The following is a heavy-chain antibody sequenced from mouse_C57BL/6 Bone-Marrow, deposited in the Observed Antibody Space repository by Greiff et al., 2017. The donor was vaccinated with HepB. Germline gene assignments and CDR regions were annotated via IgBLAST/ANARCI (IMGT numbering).Heavy chain of an antibody. CDR2: IRNKANNHAT. CDR1: GFTFSDAW. J-gene: IGHJ1*03. V-gene: IGHV6-6*01. D-gene: IGHD1-1*01. Sequence: EVKLEESGGGLVQPGGSMKLSCAASGFTFSDAWMDWVRQSPEKGLEWVAEIRNKANNHATYYAESVKGRFTISRDDSKSSVYLQMNSLRAEDTGIYYCTETTVVATPSWYFDVWGTGTTVTVSS. CDR3: TETTVVATPSWYFDV.